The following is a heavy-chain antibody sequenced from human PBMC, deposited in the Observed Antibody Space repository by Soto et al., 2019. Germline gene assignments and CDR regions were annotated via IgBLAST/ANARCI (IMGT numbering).Heavy chain of an antibody. Sequence: GSLRLSCAACGFTFGDFWMTWVRQAPGKGLECVATIKSDGSEKYSVDSVRGRFTVSRDNAKNSVFLQMNSLRAEDTAMYYCARSNRTHDCWGQRTLVTVCS. CDR2: IKSDGSEK. J-gene: IGHJ4*02. V-gene: IGHV3-7*01. CDR1: GFTFGDFW. CDR3: ARSNRTHDC. D-gene: IGHD4-4*01.